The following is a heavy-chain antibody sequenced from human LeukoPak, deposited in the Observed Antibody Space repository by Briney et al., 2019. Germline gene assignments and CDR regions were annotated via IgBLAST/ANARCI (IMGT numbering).Heavy chain of an antibody. D-gene: IGHD5-18*01. J-gene: IGHJ4*02. CDR1: GFTFSSYG. Sequence: GGSLRLSCAASGFTFSSYGMHWVRQAPGKGLEWVAVISYDGSNKYYADSVKGRFTISRDNSKNTLYLQMNSPRAEDTAVYYCAKIRPWIQLWLEMDYWGQGTLVTVSS. CDR3: AKIRPWIQLWLEMDY. CDR2: ISYDGSNK. V-gene: IGHV3-30*18.